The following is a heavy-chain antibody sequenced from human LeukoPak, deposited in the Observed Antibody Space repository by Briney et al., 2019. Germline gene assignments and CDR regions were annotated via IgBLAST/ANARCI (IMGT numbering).Heavy chain of an antibody. V-gene: IGHV3-7*04. CDR2: INQGGSER. Sequence: QPGGSLRLSCAASGFTFVTYWMAWVRQAPGKGLEWVANINQGGSERHYVDSVKGRFTISRDNTKNSLFLQMSSLRAEDTAVYFCSGDPGDYWGQGTLVTVSS. D-gene: IGHD7-27*01. J-gene: IGHJ4*02. CDR3: SGDPGDY. CDR1: GFTFVTYW.